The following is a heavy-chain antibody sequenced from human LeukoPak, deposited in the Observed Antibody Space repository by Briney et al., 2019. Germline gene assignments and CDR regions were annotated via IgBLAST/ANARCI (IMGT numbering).Heavy chain of an antibody. Sequence: SGGSLRLSCAASGFDFSSHGMHWVRQAPGKGLEWVAYIHYGSTTEDYADSVQGRFTISRDNAKNTLYLQMNSLRAEDTAVYYCAREMYSSSWYDPWGQGTLVTVSS. CDR3: AREMYSSSWYDP. CDR1: GFDFSSHG. D-gene: IGHD6-13*01. V-gene: IGHV3-30*02. CDR2: IHYGSTTE. J-gene: IGHJ5*02.